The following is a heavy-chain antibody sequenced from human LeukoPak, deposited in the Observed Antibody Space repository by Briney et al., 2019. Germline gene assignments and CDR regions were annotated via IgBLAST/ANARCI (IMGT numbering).Heavy chain of an antibody. CDR1: GYTFTGYY. J-gene: IGHJ4*02. V-gene: IGHV1-2*02. CDR2: INPNSGGT. Sequence: ASVKVSCKASGYTFTGYYMHWVRQAPGQGLEWMGWINPNSGGTNYAQKFQGRVTMTRDTSISTAYMELSRLRSDDTAVYYCAREALRTAVAGPIGYWGQGTLVTVSS. CDR3: AREALRTAVAGPIGY. D-gene: IGHD6-19*01.